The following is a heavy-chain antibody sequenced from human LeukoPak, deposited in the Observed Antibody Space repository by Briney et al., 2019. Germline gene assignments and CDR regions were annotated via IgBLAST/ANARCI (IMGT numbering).Heavy chain of an antibody. J-gene: IGHJ4*02. D-gene: IGHD3-10*01. CDR1: GGTISSYD. V-gene: IGHV4-59*08. Sequence: PWETLSLTCTASGGTISSYDWSWIRQPPGKGLEWIGYIYYSGSTNYNPSLMSRVTISLDTSRNQFSLKLSSVAAADTPVYYCARRGGGRVGSGSCWYFDYWGQGTLVTVSS. CDR3: ARRGGGRVGSGSCWYFDY. CDR2: IYYSGST.